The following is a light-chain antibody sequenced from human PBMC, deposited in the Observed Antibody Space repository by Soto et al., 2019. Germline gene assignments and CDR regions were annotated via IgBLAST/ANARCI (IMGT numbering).Light chain of an antibody. CDR3: QQSYNAPQT. V-gene: IGKV1-39*01. CDR2: AAS. CDR1: QTIMTY. Sequence: DIQMTQSPSSLSASVGDEVTITCRASQTIMTYLNWYQLKPGKPPRLLIYAASSLQSGVPSRFSGSGSGTDFTLTIRSLQPEDFATYSCQQSYNAPQTFGRGTQVDIK. J-gene: IGKJ1*01.